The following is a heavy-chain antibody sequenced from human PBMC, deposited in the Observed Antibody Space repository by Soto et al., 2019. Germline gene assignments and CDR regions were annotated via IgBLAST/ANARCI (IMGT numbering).Heavy chain of an antibody. Sequence: QVQLQESGPGLVKPSQTLSLTCTVSGGSISSGGYYWSWIRQHPGKGLEWIGYIYYSGSTYYNPSLKSRVTISVDTSKNQCWLTLSSVTAADTAVYYCARAAHYSSPFRWFDPWGQGTLVTVSS. V-gene: IGHV4-31*03. CDR3: ARAAHYSSPFRWFDP. CDR2: IYYSGST. CDR1: GGSISSGGYY. J-gene: IGHJ5*02. D-gene: IGHD6-13*01.